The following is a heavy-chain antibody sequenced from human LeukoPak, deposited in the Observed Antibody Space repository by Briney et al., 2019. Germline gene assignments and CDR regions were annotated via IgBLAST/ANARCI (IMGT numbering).Heavy chain of an antibody. J-gene: IGHJ5*02. D-gene: IGHD1-26*01. CDR2: IKQDGSEK. CDR1: GFTFSSYG. V-gene: IGHV3-7*01. CDR3: AREGRLGGSPPWFDP. Sequence: GGSLRLSCAASGFTFSSYGMHWVRQAPGKGLEWVANIKQDGSEKYYVDSVKGRFSISRDNAKNSLYLQMNSLRAEDTAVYYCAREGRLGGSPPWFDPWGQGTLVTVSS.